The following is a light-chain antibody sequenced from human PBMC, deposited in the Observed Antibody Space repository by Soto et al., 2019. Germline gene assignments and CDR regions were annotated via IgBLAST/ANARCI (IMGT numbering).Light chain of an antibody. CDR3: QQDGSSPIP. V-gene: IGKV3-20*01. J-gene: IGKJ5*01. CDR2: GAS. CDR1: QSVSSSY. Sequence: EIPLTQSPGTLSLSPGERATLSCRASQSVSSSYLAWYQQKPGQAPRLLIYGASSRATGIPDRFSGSGSGTDLTLTISRLEPEDFAVYYCQQDGSSPIPFGQGTRLEIK.